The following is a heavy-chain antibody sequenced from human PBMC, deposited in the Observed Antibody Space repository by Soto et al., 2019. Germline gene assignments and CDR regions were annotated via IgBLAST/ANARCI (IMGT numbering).Heavy chain of an antibody. V-gene: IGHV4-30-2*01. CDR3: ARAGGFGRVACDY. D-gene: IGHD3-3*01. CDR1: GGSISSGGYS. CDR2: IYHSGST. J-gene: IGHJ4*02. Sequence: QLQLQESGSGLVKPSQTLSLTCAVSGGSISSGGYSWSWIRQPPGKGLEWIGYIYHSGSTYYNPSLKNPSHQTVRRSQKQVPPKLSSLTAAGTALDFWARAGGFGRVACDYWGQGTLVTVSS.